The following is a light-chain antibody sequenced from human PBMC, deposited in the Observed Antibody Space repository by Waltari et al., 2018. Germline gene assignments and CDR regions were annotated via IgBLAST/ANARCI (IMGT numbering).Light chain of an antibody. CDR3: AAWDDSLSGRV. Sequence: QSVLTQPPSASGTPGQRVTISCSGSSSNIGSNYVYWYQTLPGPAPKLLIYTRDQRPSGVPDRFSGSKSGTSASLAISGLRSEDEADYYCAAWDDSLSGRVFGGGTKLTVL. CDR1: SSNIGSNY. J-gene: IGLJ3*02. CDR2: TRD. V-gene: IGLV1-47*01.